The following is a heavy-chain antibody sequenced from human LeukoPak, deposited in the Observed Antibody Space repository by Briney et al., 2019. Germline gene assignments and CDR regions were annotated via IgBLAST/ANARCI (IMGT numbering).Heavy chain of an antibody. Sequence: SVKVSCKASGGTFSSYAISWVRQAPGQGLEWMGGIIPIFGTANYAQKFQGRVTITADKSTSTAYMELSSLRSEDTAVYYCVRGWKYSSGWYYYYYYMDVWGKGTTVTVSS. D-gene: IGHD6-19*01. V-gene: IGHV1-69*06. CDR2: IIPIFGTA. J-gene: IGHJ6*03. CDR1: GGTFSSYA. CDR3: VRGWKYSSGWYYYYYYMDV.